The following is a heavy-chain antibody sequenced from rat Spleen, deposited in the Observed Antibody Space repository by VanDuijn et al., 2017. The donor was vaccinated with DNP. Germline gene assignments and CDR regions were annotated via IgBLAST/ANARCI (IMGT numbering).Heavy chain of an antibody. J-gene: IGHJ4*01. Sequence: EVQLVKSGGGLVQPGRSLQLSCAASGFTFSDYNMAWVRQLPKKGLEWVATINYDGSNTNYRDSVKGRFTISRDNAKTTLYLQMDSLRSEDTATYYCARGDAWGQGTSVTVSS. CDR3: ARGDA. CDR2: INYDGSNT. CDR1: GFTFSDYN. V-gene: IGHV5-7*01.